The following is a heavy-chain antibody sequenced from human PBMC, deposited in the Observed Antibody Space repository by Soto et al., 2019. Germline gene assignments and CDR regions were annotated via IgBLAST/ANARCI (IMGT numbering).Heavy chain of an antibody. Sequence: SETLAVTCTVSGGPVKIGSYSWSCIRQPPGKGLEWIGYVYHTGRTSYNPSLKSRVSISMDTSKNQFSLNLDSVTAADTAVYFCARDFAYFDSWGQGTLVTVSS. J-gene: IGHJ4*02. CDR3: ARDFAYFDS. CDR2: VYHTGRT. V-gene: IGHV4-61*01. D-gene: IGHD3-3*01. CDR1: GGPVKIGSYS.